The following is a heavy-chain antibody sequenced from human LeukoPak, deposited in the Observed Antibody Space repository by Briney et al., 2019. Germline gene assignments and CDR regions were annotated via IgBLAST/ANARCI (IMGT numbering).Heavy chain of an antibody. Sequence: GGSLRLSCAASGFTFSNYWMTWVRQAPGKGLEWVANINRDGSERYYVDSVKGRFTISRDDAKSSLYLQMNSLRAEGMAVYYCARRNAMDVWGQGTTVIVFS. CDR2: INRDGSER. V-gene: IGHV3-7*03. CDR1: GFTFSNYW. CDR3: ARRNAMDV. J-gene: IGHJ6*02.